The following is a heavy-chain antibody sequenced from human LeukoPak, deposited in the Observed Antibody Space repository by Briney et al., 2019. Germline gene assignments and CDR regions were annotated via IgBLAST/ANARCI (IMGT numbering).Heavy chain of an antibody. CDR2: IIPIFGTA. Sequence: ASVKVSCKASGGTFSSYAISWVRQAPGQGLEWMGGIIPIFGTANYAQKFQGRVTMTTDTSTSTAYMELRSLRSDDTAVYYCARERSLDYWGQGTLVTVSS. J-gene: IGHJ4*02. V-gene: IGHV1-69*05. CDR1: GGTFSSYA. CDR3: ARERSLDY.